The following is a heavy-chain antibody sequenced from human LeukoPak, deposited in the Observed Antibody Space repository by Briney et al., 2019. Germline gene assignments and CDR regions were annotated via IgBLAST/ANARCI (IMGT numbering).Heavy chain of an antibody. J-gene: IGHJ5*02. CDR3: ARDHLANLASRLFDP. Sequence: PSETLSLNCTVSGYSISSDYYWGWIRQPPGKGLEWIGSIHHSGRTYYNPSLKSRVTISVDTSKNQFSLKLSSVTAADTAVYYCARDHLANLASRLFDPWGQGTLVTVSS. V-gene: IGHV4-38-2*02. CDR1: GYSISSDYY. CDR2: IHHSGRT. D-gene: IGHD3-3*01.